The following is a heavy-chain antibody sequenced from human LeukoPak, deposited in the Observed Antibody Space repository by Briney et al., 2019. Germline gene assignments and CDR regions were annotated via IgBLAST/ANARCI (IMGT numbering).Heavy chain of an antibody. CDR3: AKDLSGVSGWYGGAFDY. V-gene: IGHV3-23*01. Sequence: GGSLRLSCAASGFTFSNHAMSWVRQAPGKGLEWISVITGHAEIVHYADSVKGRFTISRDTSKKTLYLQMNSLRAEDTAVYYCAKDLSGVSGWYGGAFDYWGQGTLVTVSS. CDR1: GFTFSNHA. D-gene: IGHD6-19*01. J-gene: IGHJ4*02. CDR2: ITGHAEIV.